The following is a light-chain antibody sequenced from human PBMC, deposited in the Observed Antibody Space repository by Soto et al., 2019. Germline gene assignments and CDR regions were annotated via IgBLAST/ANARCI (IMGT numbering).Light chain of an antibody. V-gene: IGKV1-5*01. CDR2: DAS. CDR1: QSISSW. J-gene: IGKJ1*01. CDR3: QQYKSYSQT. Sequence: DIQMTQAPSPLSASLGDRFTITCGASQSISSWLAWYQQKPGKAPKLLIYDASSLESGVPSRFSGSGSGTEFTLTISSLQPDDFATYYCQQYKSYSQTFGQGTKVDIK.